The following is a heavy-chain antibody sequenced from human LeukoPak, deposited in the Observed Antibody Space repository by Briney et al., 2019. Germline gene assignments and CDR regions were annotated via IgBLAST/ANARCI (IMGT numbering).Heavy chain of an antibody. CDR3: ARSLGGYCSSTRCYLVDY. J-gene: IGHJ4*02. D-gene: IGHD2-2*01. Sequence: GGSLRLSCAASGFTFSSYAMHGVRQAPGKGLEWVAVISDDGSNKYYADSVKGRFTIPRDNSKNTLYLQMNSLRAEDTAVYYCARSLGGYCSSTRCYLVDYWGQGTLVTVST. V-gene: IGHV3-30-3*01. CDR1: GFTFSSYA. CDR2: ISDDGSNK.